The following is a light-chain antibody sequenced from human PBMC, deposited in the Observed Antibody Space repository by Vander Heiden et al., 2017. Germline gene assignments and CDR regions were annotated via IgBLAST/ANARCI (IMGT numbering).Light chain of an antibody. CDR1: SSNIGSNS. V-gene: IGLV1-44*01. CDR2: SNN. J-gene: IGLJ3*02. CDR3: AAWDDRLNGWV. Sequence: QTVRTQPPSASGTPGQRVTISCSGSSSNIGSNSVNWYQQLPGTAPKLLIYSNNQRPSGVPDRFSGSKSGTSASLAISGLQSEDEADYYCAAWDDRLNGWVFGGGTKLTVL.